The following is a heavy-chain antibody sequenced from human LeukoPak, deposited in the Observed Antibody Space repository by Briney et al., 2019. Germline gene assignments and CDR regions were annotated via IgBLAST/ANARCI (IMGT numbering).Heavy chain of an antibody. J-gene: IGHJ3*02. Sequence: SETLSLTCAVYGGSFSGYYWSWIRQPPGKGLEWIGEINHSGSTNYNPSLKSRVTISVDTSKNQFSLKLSSVTAADTAVYYCARGDAFHIWGQGTMVTVSS. CDR3: ARGDAFHI. CDR2: INHSGST. CDR1: GGSFSGYY. V-gene: IGHV4-34*01.